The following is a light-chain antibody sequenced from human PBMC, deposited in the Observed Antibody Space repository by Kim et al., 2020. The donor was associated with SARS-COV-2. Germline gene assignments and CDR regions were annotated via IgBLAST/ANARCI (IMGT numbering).Light chain of an antibody. Sequence: DIQMTQSPSTLSVSVGDRVTITCRASQSIGTWLAWYQQKPGKAPRLLIYEASNLDSGVPSRFSGSGPGTEFTLTISSLQTDDFATYYCQQYNRSPGLTFGGGTKVDIK. J-gene: IGKJ4*01. CDR3: QQYNRSPGLT. V-gene: IGKV1-5*03. CDR1: QSIGTW. CDR2: EAS.